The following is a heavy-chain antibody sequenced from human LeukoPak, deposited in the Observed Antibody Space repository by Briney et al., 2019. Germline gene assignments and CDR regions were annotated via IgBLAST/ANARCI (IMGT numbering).Heavy chain of an antibody. CDR3: ARAWTSAGRFDF. J-gene: IGHJ4*02. Sequence: SETLSLTCTVSGDSISDGDYYWSWIRQPPGKGLEWLGYIYYSGGTYYNPSLKSRLTISVDTSRNQFSLKLSSVTAADAAVYYCARAWTSAGRFDFWGQGTLVPVSS. CDR2: IYYSGGT. V-gene: IGHV4-30-4*01. CDR1: GDSISDGDYY. D-gene: IGHD6-13*01.